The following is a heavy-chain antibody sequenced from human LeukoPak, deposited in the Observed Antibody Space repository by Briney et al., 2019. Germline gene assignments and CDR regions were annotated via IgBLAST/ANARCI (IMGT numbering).Heavy chain of an antibody. J-gene: IGHJ5*02. CDR2: ISSSSSII. V-gene: IGHV3-48*01. CDR1: GFTFSSYS. Sequence: GGSLRLSCAASGFTFSSYSMNWVRQAPGKGLEWVSYISSSSSIIYYADSVKGRFNISRDNAKNSLYLQMNSLRAEDTAVYYCARGPISSNPGTWGQGTLVTVSS. CDR3: ARGPISSNPGT. D-gene: IGHD2-2*01.